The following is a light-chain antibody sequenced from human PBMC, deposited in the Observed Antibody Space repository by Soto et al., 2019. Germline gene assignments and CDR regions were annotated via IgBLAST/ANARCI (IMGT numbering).Light chain of an antibody. CDR3: QTWATGIRV. V-gene: IGLV4-69*01. CDR1: SGHSNYA. J-gene: IGLJ3*02. Sequence: QLVLTQSPSASASLGASVKLTCTLSSGHSNYAIAWHQQQPEKGPRYLMNLNSDGSHTKGDGIPDRFSGSSSGAERYLTIASLQSEDEADYYGQTWATGIRVFGGGTKVTVL. CDR2: LNSDGSH.